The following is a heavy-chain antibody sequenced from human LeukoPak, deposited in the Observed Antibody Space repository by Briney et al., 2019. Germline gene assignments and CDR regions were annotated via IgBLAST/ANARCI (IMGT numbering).Heavy chain of an antibody. D-gene: IGHD2-21*01. CDR3: ARGGGVFYSWKLLDY. Sequence: GGSLRLSCAASGFTFSSYELNWVRQAPGKGLEWVSYISSSGSTIYYADSVKGRFTISRDNAKNSLYLQMNSLRAEDTAVYYCARGGGVFYSWKLLDYWGQGTLVTVSS. CDR2: ISSSGSTI. CDR1: GFTFSSYE. V-gene: IGHV3-48*03. J-gene: IGHJ4*01.